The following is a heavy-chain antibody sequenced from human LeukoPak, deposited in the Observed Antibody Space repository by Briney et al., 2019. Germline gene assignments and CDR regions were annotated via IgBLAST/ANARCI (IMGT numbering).Heavy chain of an antibody. CDR3: VRESGSYCFDY. CDR2: ITGNGGTI. J-gene: IGHJ4*02. V-gene: IGHV3-9*03. Sequence: AGRSLRLSCAASGFSFDDYAMHWVRQAPGKGLEWVSGITGNGGTIAYADPVKGRFTVSRDNAKSSLYLQMSSLRAEDMALYYCVRESGSYCFDYWGQGTLVTVSS. CDR1: GFSFDDYA. D-gene: IGHD2-21*01.